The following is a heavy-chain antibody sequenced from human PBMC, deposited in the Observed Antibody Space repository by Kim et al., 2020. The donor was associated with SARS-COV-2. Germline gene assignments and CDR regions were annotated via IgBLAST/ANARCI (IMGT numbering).Heavy chain of an antibody. J-gene: IGHJ4*02. CDR2: IYYSGST. V-gene: IGHV4-39*01. CDR1: GGSISSSSYY. D-gene: IGHD3-10*01. CDR3: ASGYYYGSGSYYNVFFSSGLFSLGY. Sequence: SETLSLTCTVSGGSISSSSYYWGWIRQPPGKGLEWIGSIYYSGSTYYNPSLKSRVTISVDTSKNQFSLKLSSVTAADTAVYYCASGYYYGSGSYYNVFFSSGLFSLGYWGQGTLVTVSS.